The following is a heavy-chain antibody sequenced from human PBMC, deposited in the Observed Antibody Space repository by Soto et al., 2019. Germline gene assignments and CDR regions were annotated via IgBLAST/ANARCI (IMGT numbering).Heavy chain of an antibody. D-gene: IGHD2-15*01. CDR1: GFSLSTSGVG. CDR2: IYWDDDK. J-gene: IGHJ4*02. V-gene: IGHV2-5*02. CDR3: AHRRSYCSGGSCYSGFDY. Sequence: KESGPTLVKPTQTLTLTCTFSGFSLSTSGVGVGWIRQPPGKALEWLALIYWDDDKRYSPSLKSRPTITKDTSKNQVVLTMTNMDPVDTATYYCAHRRSYCSGGSCYSGFDYWGQGTLVTVSS.